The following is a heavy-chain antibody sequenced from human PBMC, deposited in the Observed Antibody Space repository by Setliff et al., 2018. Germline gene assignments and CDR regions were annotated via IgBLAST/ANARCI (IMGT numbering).Heavy chain of an antibody. Sequence: PSETLSLTCTVSGGSISSSSYYWGWIRQPPGKGLEWIGSIYYSGSTYYNPSLKSRVTISVDTSKNQFSLKLSSVTAADTAVYYCARARWWPLFDYYMDVWGKGTTVTVSS. J-gene: IGHJ6*03. CDR3: ARARWWPLFDYYMDV. CDR1: GGSISSSSYY. V-gene: IGHV4-39*07. CDR2: IYYSGST. D-gene: IGHD2-8*02.